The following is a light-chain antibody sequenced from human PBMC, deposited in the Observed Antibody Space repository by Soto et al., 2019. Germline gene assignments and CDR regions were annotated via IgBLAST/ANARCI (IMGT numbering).Light chain of an antibody. Sequence: FVMTQTPLSLSVTPGQPASISCKSSQSLLHITGETFLFWYLQKPGQSPQLLIYEVSTRVSGVPDRFSGSGSGTDFTLEISRVETDDVGIYYRMQSTQLPPTFGQGTRLEIK. CDR3: MQSTQLPPT. CDR2: EVS. V-gene: IGKV2D-29*02. J-gene: IGKJ5*01. CDR1: QSLLHITGETF.